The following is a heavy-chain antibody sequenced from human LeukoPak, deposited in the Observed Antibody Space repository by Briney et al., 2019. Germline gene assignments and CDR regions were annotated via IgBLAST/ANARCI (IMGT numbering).Heavy chain of an antibody. D-gene: IGHD3-10*01. CDR1: GFSFTTYW. CDR2: INQDGTEK. J-gene: IGHJ4*02. V-gene: IGHV3-7*01. CDR3: AKLAKYYYGAETFYFFEH. Sequence: GESLRLSCAASGFSFTTYWMSWVRQAQGKGLEWVANINQDGTEKYYVDSVKGRFTISRDNGKNSLYLQMNSLRVEDTAVYYCAKLAKYYYGAETFYFFEHWGQGTPVTASS.